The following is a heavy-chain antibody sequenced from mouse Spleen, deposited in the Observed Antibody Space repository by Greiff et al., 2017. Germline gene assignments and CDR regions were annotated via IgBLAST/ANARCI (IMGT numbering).Heavy chain of an antibody. D-gene: IGHD1-1*01. CDR2: INPNNGGT. V-gene: IGHV1-22*01. Sequence: EVQLQQSGPELVKPGASVKMSCKASGYTFTDYNMHWVKQSHGKSLEWIGYINPNNGGTSYNQKFKGKATLTVNKSSSTAYMELRSLTSEDSAVYYCARGDYYYGSSYTSIFDYWGQGTTLTVSS. J-gene: IGHJ2*01. CDR1: GYTFTDYN. CDR3: ARGDYYYGSSYTSIFDY.